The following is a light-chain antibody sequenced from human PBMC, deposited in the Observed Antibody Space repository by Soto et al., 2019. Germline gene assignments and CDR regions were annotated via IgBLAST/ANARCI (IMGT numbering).Light chain of an antibody. J-gene: IGKJ1*01. V-gene: IGKV3-20*01. CDR2: GAS. CDR3: HQYATSPRT. Sequence: EIVLTQSPGTLSLSPGERATLSCRASQTVDRNYLAWYQQKPGQAPRLIIYGASSRATGIPDRFSGSGSGTDFTLTISRLDPQDFVVYFCHQYATSPRTFGQGTKVEVK. CDR1: QTVDRNY.